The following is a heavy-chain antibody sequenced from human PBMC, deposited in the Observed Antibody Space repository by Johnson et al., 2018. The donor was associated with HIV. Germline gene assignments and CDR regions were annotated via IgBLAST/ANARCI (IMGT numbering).Heavy chain of an antibody. CDR1: GFSVSRNH. CDR2: IKSKTDGGTA. Sequence: QLVESGGGLVQPGGSLRLSCGASGFSVSRNHMNWVRQVPGKGLEWVSRIKSKTDGGTADYAAPVKGRFTISRDDSKHTVYLQMDSLKSEDTAVYFCTTTTNPLSSGYSLDPFDIWGQGTMVTVSS. CDR3: TTTTNPLSSGYSLDPFDI. V-gene: IGHV3-15*01. D-gene: IGHD3-22*01. J-gene: IGHJ3*02.